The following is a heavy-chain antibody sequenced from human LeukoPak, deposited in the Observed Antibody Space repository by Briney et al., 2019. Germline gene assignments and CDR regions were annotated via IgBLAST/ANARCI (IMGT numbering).Heavy chain of an antibody. D-gene: IGHD5-18*01. CDR3: ARHLSGSAMMHYFDS. CDR2: IYYNGNS. J-gene: IGHJ4*02. V-gene: IGHV4-39*01. Sequence: SEILSLTCNVSGASISSGRNYWGWIRQSPGKGLEWIGSIYYNGNSYYNPSLKSRVSISVDTSKNHISLEVSSLTAADAALYFCARHLSGSAMMHYFDSWGQGTLVTVSS. CDR1: GASISSGRNY.